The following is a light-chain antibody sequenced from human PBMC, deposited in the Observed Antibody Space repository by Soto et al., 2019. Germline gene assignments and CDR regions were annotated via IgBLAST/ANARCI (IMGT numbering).Light chain of an antibody. CDR3: HKSYSTLRS. Sequence: DIQMTQSPSSLSASVGDRVTITCRASQSMSYYLSWYQQKPGKAPNLLISAASSLQSGVPARFSGSGYGTHFTLTISSLQREDFATYYCHKSYSTLRSFAQGTRLEIK. J-gene: IGKJ5*01. CDR2: AAS. V-gene: IGKV1-39*01. CDR1: QSMSYY.